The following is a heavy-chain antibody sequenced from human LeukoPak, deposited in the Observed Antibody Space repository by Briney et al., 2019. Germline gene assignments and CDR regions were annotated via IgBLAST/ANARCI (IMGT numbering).Heavy chain of an antibody. CDR2: IYYSGST. CDR3: ARLHSSGWCPDY. Sequence: PSETLSLTCSVSGDSVSSTAYYWSWIRQPPGKGLEWIGYIYYSGSTNYNPSLKSRVTISVDTSKNQFSLKLSSVTAADTAVYYCARLHSSGWCPDYWGQGTLVTVSS. V-gene: IGHV4-61*08. CDR1: GDSVSSTAYY. J-gene: IGHJ4*02. D-gene: IGHD6-19*01.